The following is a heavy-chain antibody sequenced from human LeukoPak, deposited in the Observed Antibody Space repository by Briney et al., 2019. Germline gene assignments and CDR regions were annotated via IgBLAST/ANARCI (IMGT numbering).Heavy chain of an antibody. J-gene: IGHJ4*02. V-gene: IGHV3-23*01. CDR1: GFTFSSYA. D-gene: IGHD5-18*01. Sequence: GGSLRLSCAASGFTFSSYAMSWVRQAPGKGLEWVSTISGSGGSTYYADSVKGRFTISRDNSKNTLYLQMNSLRAEDTAVYYCAKGAWIQLSSYHYFDYWGQGTLVTVSS. CDR3: AKGAWIQLSSYHYFDY. CDR2: ISGSGGST.